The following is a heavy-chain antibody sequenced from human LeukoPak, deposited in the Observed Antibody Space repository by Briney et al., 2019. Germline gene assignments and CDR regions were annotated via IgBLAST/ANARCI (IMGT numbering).Heavy chain of an antibody. V-gene: IGHV3-7*01. CDR1: GFTFSSYW. Sequence: PGGSLRLSCAASGFTFSSYWMSWVRQAPGKGLEWVANIKQDGSEKYYVDSVKGRFTISRDNAKNSLYLQMNSLRAEDTAVYYCARDNYRLETATSDYWGQGTLVTVSS. CDR3: ARDNYRLETATSDY. CDR2: IKQDGSEK. J-gene: IGHJ4*02. D-gene: IGHD5-24*01.